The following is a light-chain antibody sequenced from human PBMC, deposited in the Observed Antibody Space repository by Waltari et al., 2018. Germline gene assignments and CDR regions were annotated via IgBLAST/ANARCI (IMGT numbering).Light chain of an antibody. CDR1: RSHIGAGYD. Sequence: QSVLTQPPSVSGSPGQRVTIPCTGSRSHIGAGYDVTWYQQLPGRAPKLLIYGNTNRPSGVPDRFSGSKSGTSASLAITGLQAEDEADYYCQSYDNSLTVLFGGGTKLTVL. J-gene: IGLJ2*01. V-gene: IGLV1-40*01. CDR3: QSYDNSLTVL. CDR2: GNT.